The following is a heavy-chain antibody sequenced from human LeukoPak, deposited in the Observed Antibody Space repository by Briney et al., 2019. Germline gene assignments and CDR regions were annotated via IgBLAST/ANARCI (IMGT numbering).Heavy chain of an antibody. CDR1: GYSFSAYY. D-gene: IGHD1-26*01. CDR3: ARDRALYSGSYCPWFDP. CDR2: INPNSGGT. Sequence: ASVKVSCKASGYSFSAYYMHWVRQAPGQGLEWMGWINPNSGGTNYAQKFQGRVTMTRDTSISTAYMELSRLRSDDTAVYYCARDRALYSGSYCPWFDPWGQGTLVTVSS. J-gene: IGHJ5*02. V-gene: IGHV1-2*02.